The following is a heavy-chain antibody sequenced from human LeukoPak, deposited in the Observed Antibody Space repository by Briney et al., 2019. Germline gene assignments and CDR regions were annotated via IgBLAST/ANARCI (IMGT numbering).Heavy chain of an antibody. D-gene: IGHD5-24*01. CDR3: VRDGDDFNFDY. CDR1: GFTFRGYW. Sequence: PGGSLRLSCAASGFTFRGYWMHWVRQAPGKGLEWVSRVIRDGSFTNYADSVKGRFTISRDNAKNTLYLQMSSLRAEDTAVYFCVRDGDDFNFDYWGQGSLVTVSS. V-gene: IGHV3-74*01. CDR2: VIRDGSFT. J-gene: IGHJ4*02.